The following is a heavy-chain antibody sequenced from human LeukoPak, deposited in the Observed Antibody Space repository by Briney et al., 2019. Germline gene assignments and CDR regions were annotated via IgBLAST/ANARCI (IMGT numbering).Heavy chain of an antibody. Sequence: SQTLSLTCTVSGGSISSGDYYWSWIRQPPGKGLEWIGYIYYSGSTYYNPSLKSRVTKSVDTSKNQFSLKLSSVTAADTAVYYCARGNYGDYGEYFQHWGQGTLVTVSS. CDR3: ARGNYGDYGEYFQH. V-gene: IGHV4-30-4*01. D-gene: IGHD4-17*01. CDR1: GGSISSGDYY. CDR2: IYYSGST. J-gene: IGHJ1*01.